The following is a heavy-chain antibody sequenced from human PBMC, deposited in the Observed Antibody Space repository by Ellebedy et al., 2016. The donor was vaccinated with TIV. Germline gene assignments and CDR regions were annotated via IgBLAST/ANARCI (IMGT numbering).Heavy chain of an antibody. D-gene: IGHD6-13*01. V-gene: IGHV3-13*01. CDR3: AKDEAAAGTGVCDY. Sequence: GESLKISCAASGFTFSSHDMHWVRQATGKGLEWVSAIGTAGDTYYPGSVKGRFTISRENAKNSLYLQMNSLRAEDTAVYYCAKDEAAAGTGVCDYWGQGTLVIVSS. CDR1: GFTFSSHD. CDR2: IGTAGDT. J-gene: IGHJ4*02.